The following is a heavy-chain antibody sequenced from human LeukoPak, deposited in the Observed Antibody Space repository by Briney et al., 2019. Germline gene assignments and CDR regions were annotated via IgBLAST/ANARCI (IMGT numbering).Heavy chain of an antibody. D-gene: IGHD3-10*01. CDR3: AGEGGYYYGSGSPSDP. J-gene: IGHJ5*02. CDR2: IIPIFGTA. Sequence: SVKVSCKASGGTFSSYAISWVRQATGQGLEWMGGIIPIFGTANYAQKFQGRVTITSDKSTSTAYMELSSLRSEDTAVFCCAGEGGYYYGSGSPSDPWGQGTLVTVSS. CDR1: GGTFSSYA. V-gene: IGHV1-69*06.